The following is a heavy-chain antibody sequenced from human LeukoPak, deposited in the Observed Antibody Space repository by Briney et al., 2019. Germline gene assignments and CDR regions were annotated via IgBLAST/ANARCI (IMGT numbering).Heavy chain of an antibody. CDR1: GFNVTSNY. V-gene: IGHV3-53*01. J-gene: IGHJ4*02. D-gene: IGHD2-21*01. CDR2: FYTDGRT. Sequence: GGSLRLSCAASGFNVTSNYMNWVRQAPGEGLAWVSAFYTDGRTVYADSVKGRFTISRDDSKNTLYLQMNSLRVDDTAVYYCARGISAYGRALESCGQGALVTVSS. CDR3: ARGISAYGRALES.